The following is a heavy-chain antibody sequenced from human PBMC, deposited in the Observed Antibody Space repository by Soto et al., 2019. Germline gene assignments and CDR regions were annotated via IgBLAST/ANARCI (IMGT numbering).Heavy chain of an antibody. Sequence: ASVKVSCKASGGTFSSYTISWVRQAPGQGLEWMGRIIPILGIANYAQKFQGRVTITADKSTSTAYMELSSLRSEDTAVYYCARDRIARPGEFDYWGQGTLVTVSS. CDR1: GGTFSSYT. V-gene: IGHV1-69*04. J-gene: IGHJ4*02. CDR2: IIPILGIA. CDR3: ARDRIARPGEFDY. D-gene: IGHD6-13*01.